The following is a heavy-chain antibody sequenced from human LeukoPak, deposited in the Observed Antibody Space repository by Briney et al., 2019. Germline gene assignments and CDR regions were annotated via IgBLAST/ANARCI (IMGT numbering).Heavy chain of an antibody. D-gene: IGHD2-2*01. CDR3: ASRGYCSSTSCPDYYYYGMDV. CDR2: IIPIFGTA. CDR1: GGTFSSYA. J-gene: IGHJ6*02. V-gene: IGHV1-69*13. Sequence: SVKVSCKASGGTFSSYAISWVRQAPGQGLEWMGGIIPIFGTANYAQKFQGRVTITADESTSTAYMELGSLRSEDTAVYYCASRGYCSSTSCPDYYYYGMDVWGQGTTVTVSS.